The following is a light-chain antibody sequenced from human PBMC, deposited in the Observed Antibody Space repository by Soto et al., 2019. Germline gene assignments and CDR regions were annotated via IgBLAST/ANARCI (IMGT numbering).Light chain of an antibody. V-gene: IGKV3-15*01. J-gene: IGKJ1*01. Sequence: EIVMTQSPATLSVSPGGRATLSCRASQSISDTLAWYQQKPGQAPRLLIHGASTRATGFPGRFSGSGSGTDFTLTISSLQSEDFAAYYCQQYNNWPWTFGQGTKVDI. CDR1: QSISDT. CDR3: QQYNNWPWT. CDR2: GAS.